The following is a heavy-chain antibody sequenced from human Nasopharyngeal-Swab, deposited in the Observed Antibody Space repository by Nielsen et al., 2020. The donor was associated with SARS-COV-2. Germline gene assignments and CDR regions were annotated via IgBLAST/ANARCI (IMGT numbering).Heavy chain of an antibody. CDR3: ARGLPSYYDSSGYYSD. CDR1: GGSISSSNW. D-gene: IGHD3-22*01. J-gene: IGHJ4*02. CDR2: IYHSGST. Sequence: SETLSLTCAVSGGSISSSNWWSWVRQPPGKGLEWIGEIYHSGSTNYNPSLKSRVTISVDTSKSQFSLKLSSVTAADTAVYYCARGLPSYYDSSGYYSDWGQGTLVTVSS. V-gene: IGHV4-4*02.